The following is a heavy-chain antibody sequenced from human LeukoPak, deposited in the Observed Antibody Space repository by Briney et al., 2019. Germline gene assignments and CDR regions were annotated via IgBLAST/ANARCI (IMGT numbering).Heavy chain of an antibody. J-gene: IGHJ5*02. Sequence: ASVKVSCKASGYTFTDYAMNWVRQAPGQGLEWMGWIHPNTGNPTYAQGFTGRFVSSLDTSVGTTYLQISSLKAEDTAVYYCARAYQSLGGLSLPDHWGQGTLVIVSS. D-gene: IGHD3-16*02. CDR2: IHPNTGNP. V-gene: IGHV7-4-1*02. CDR1: GYTFTDYA. CDR3: ARAYQSLGGLSLPDH.